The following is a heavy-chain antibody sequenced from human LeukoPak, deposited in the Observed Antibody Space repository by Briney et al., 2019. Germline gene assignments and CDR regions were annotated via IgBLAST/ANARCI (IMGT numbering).Heavy chain of an antibody. CDR3: ARDLSRYGSGAFDY. Sequence: GGSLRLSCAASGFTFNYYWLTWVRQAPGKGLEWVSVIYSGGSTYYADSVKGRFTISRDNSKNTLYLQMNSLRAEDTAVYYCARDLSRYGSGAFDYWGQGTLVTVSS. D-gene: IGHD3-10*01. CDR2: IYSGGST. J-gene: IGHJ4*02. CDR1: GFTFNYYW. V-gene: IGHV3-66*01.